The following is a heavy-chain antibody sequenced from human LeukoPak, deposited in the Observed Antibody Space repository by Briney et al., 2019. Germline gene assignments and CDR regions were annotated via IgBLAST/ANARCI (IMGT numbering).Heavy chain of an antibody. J-gene: IGHJ3*01. D-gene: IGHD3-16*01. CDR2: ILYDGSNK. V-gene: IGHV3-30*04. CDR1: GFTFSSYD. Sequence: GGSLRLSCAASGFTFSSYDVHWVRQAPGKGLEWVAVILYDGSNKYYADSVKGRFTISRDNSKNTMYLEMNSLRVEDTAVYYCARERWGDAFDFWGQGTMVTVSS. CDR3: ARERWGDAFDF.